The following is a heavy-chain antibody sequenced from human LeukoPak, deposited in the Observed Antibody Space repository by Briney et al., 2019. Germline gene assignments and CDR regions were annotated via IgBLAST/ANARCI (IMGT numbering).Heavy chain of an antibody. CDR1: GGSISSNY. CDR3: ARGVYGSGYYFDY. V-gene: IGHV4-59*01. D-gene: IGHD3-10*01. J-gene: IGHJ4*02. CDR2: VYYSGST. Sequence: PSETLSLTCTVSGGSISSNYRSWIRQPPGKGLEWIGYVYYSGSTNYNPSLKSRVTISVDTSKNQFSLKLSSVTAADTAVYYCARGVYGSGYYFDYWGQGTLVTVSS.